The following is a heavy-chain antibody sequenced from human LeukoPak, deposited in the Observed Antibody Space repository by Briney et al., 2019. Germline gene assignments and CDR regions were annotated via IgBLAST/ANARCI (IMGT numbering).Heavy chain of an antibody. J-gene: IGHJ6*02. Sequence: GGSLRLSCAASGFTFSSYTMTWVRQAPGKGLEWVSVIYSGGSTYYADSVKGRFTISRHNSKNTLYLQMNSLRAEDTAVYYCARDSNLGYYYGMDVWGQGTTVTVSS. CDR3: ARDSNLGYYYGMDV. CDR1: GFTFSSYT. V-gene: IGHV3-53*04. CDR2: IYSGGST.